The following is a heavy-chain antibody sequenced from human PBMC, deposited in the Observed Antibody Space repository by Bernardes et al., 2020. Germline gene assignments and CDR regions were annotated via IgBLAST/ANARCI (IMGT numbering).Heavy chain of an antibody. CDR2: IYYSGST. V-gene: IGHV4-39*01. Sequence: LSLTCTVSGGPISSSSYYWGWIRQPPGKGLEWIGSIYYSGSTYYNPSLKSRVTISVDTSKNQFSLKLSSVTAADTAVYYCARHVARWYFDYWGQGTLVTVSS. CDR1: GGPISSSSYY. J-gene: IGHJ4*02. CDR3: ARHVARWYFDY. D-gene: IGHD2-15*01.